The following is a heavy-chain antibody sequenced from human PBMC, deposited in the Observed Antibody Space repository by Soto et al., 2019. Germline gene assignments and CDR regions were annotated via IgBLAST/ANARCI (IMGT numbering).Heavy chain of an antibody. V-gene: IGHV3-23*01. D-gene: IGHD2-15*01. CDR2: ISFSGDNT. J-gene: IGHJ4*02. CDR3: AREEGVVARAFDY. Sequence: GGSLRLSCVASGFIFSDYAMSWVRQGPGKGLEWVSGISFSGDNTNYADSVKGRFTISRDNSKNTLHLQMSSLRAEDTAVYYCAREEGVVARAFDYWGQGTLVTVSS. CDR1: GFIFSDYA.